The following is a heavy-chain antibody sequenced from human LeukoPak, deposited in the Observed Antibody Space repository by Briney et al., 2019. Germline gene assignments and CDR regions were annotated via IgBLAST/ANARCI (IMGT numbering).Heavy chain of an antibody. J-gene: IGHJ4*02. CDR3: ARGPYCTSPNCYNPAGY. CDR2: ISYDGSNK. Sequence: GGSLRLSCAVSGFTFSSYAMQWVRQAPGKELDWVAVISYDGSNKYYADSVKGRFTISRDNSKNTLYLQMDSLRAEDTAVYSCARGPYCTSPNCYNPAGYWGQGTLVTVSS. CDR1: GFTFSSYA. D-gene: IGHD2-2*02. V-gene: IGHV3-30-3*01.